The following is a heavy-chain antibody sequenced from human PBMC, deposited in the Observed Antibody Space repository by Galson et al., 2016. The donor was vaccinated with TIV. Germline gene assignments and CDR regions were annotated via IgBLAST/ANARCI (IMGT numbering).Heavy chain of an antibody. D-gene: IGHD1-26*01. Sequence: SLRLSCAASGFTFSSYSLNWVRQAPGKGLEWVSAISTAGSYKYYVDSVKGRFTISRDNAKNSLYLQMNSLRAEDTAVYYCARGGSYQNCDAFGIWGQGTMVTVSS. J-gene: IGHJ3*02. CDR3: ARGGSYQNCDAFGI. CDR2: ISTAGSYK. CDR1: GFTFSSYS. V-gene: IGHV3-21*01.